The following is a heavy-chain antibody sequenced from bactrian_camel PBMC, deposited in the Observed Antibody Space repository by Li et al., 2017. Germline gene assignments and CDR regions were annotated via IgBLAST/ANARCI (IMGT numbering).Heavy chain of an antibody. J-gene: IGHJ4*01. CDR1: GDSRNYC. V-gene: IGHV3S1*01. Sequence: HVQLVESGGGSVQAGGSLRLSCSASGDSRNYCMAWFRQVGGAERELAAVIYFGGAGDDRTFHADSVKGRFTISHDNANHNLYLQMNNLKPDDTGTYYCAADGRNGGSAYHCRDVRQFVTRAGGPRSPSP. D-gene: IGHD1*01. CDR2: IYFGGAGDDRT. CDR3: AADGRNGGSAYHCRDVRQFVT.